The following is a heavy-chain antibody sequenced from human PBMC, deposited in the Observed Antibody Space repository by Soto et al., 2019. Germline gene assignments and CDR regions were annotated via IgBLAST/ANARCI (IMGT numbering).Heavy chain of an antibody. CDR3: AHSFPSLWFGEFPGAFDI. CDR2: IYWDDDK. CDR1: GFSLSTSGVG. D-gene: IGHD3-10*01. Sequence: SGPTLVNPTQPLTLTCTFSGFSLSTSGVGVGWIRQPPGKALEWLALIYWDDDKRYSPSLKSRLTITKDTSKNQVVLTMTNMDPVDTATYYCAHSFPSLWFGEFPGAFDIWGQGTMVTVSS. J-gene: IGHJ3*02. V-gene: IGHV2-5*02.